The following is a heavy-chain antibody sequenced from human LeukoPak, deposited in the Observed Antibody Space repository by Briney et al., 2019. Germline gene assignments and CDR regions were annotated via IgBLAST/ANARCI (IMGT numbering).Heavy chain of an antibody. CDR1: GGSISSYY. J-gene: IGHJ6*03. D-gene: IGHD6-13*01. Sequence: PSETLSLTCTVSGGSISSYYWSWIRQPPGKGLEWIGYIYYSGSTNYNPSLKSRVTISVDTSKNQFSLKLSSVTAADTAVYYCARDVAAVYYYYMDVWGKGTTVTISS. CDR3: ARDVAAVYYYYMDV. CDR2: IYYSGST. V-gene: IGHV4-59*12.